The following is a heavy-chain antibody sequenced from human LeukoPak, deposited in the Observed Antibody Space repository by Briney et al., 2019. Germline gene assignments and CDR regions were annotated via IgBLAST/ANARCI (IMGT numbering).Heavy chain of an antibody. V-gene: IGHV3-48*01. CDR1: GFTFSSYE. CDR2: ISAGSGTI. Sequence: PGGSLRLSCAASGFTFSSYEMNWVRQAPGKGLEWVSYISAGSGTISYADSVEGRFTISRDNAQNSLYLQMNSLRAEDTAVYYCARRKDSGSQSHDYWGQGTLVTVSS. CDR3: ARRKDSGSQSHDY. D-gene: IGHD1-26*01. J-gene: IGHJ4*02.